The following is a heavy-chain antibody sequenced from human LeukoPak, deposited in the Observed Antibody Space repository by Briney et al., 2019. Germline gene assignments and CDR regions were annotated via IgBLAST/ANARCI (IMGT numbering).Heavy chain of an antibody. Sequence: QSGGSLRLSCAASGFNFHDYAMHWVRQTPGKGLEWVSSISWNSGRLGYADSVKGRFTISRDNAKNSLYLEMNSLRAEDTALYFCAKDIDSSSWYYFDYWGQGTLVTVSS. CDR3: AKDIDSSSWYYFDY. D-gene: IGHD6-13*01. J-gene: IGHJ4*02. V-gene: IGHV3-9*01. CDR2: ISWNSGRL. CDR1: GFNFHDYA.